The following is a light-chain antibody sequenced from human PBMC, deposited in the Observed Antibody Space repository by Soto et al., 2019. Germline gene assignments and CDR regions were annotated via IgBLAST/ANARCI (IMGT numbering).Light chain of an antibody. CDR3: QQYNNWPRT. CDR1: QSVSSN. CDR2: GAS. Sequence: EIVMTQSPATLSVSPGERATLSCRASQSVSSNLAWYQQKPGQAPRLRIYGASTRATGIPARFSGSGSGTECTLTISSLQSEDVAVYYCQQYNNWPRTFGQGTKVDIK. J-gene: IGKJ1*01. V-gene: IGKV3-15*01.